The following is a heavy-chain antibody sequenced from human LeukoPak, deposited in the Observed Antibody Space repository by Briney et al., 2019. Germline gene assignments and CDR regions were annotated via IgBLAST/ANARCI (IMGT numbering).Heavy chain of an antibody. CDR3: ARGKDTAMVNYGMDV. J-gene: IGHJ6*02. V-gene: IGHV3-33*01. Sequence: GGSLRLSCAASGFTFSSYGMHWVRQAPGKGLGWVAVIWYDGSNKYYADSVKGRFTISRDNSKNTLYLQMNSLRAEDTAVYYCARGKDTAMVNYGMDVWGQGITVTVSS. D-gene: IGHD5-18*01. CDR1: GFTFSSYG. CDR2: IWYDGSNK.